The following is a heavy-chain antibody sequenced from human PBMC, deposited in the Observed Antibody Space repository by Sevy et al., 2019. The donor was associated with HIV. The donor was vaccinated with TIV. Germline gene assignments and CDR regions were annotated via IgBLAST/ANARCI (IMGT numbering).Heavy chain of an antibody. J-gene: IGHJ4*02. Sequence: ASVKVSCKASGGTFSRYGISWVRQAPGQGLEWMGGIIPILGTVNYAQKFQGRVTITADESTKTAYMELSSLRSEDTAVYYCARGGGNGSYYFDYWGQETLVTVSS. CDR2: IIPILGTV. D-gene: IGHD6-19*01. V-gene: IGHV1-69*13. CDR1: GGTFSRYG. CDR3: ARGGGNGSYYFDY.